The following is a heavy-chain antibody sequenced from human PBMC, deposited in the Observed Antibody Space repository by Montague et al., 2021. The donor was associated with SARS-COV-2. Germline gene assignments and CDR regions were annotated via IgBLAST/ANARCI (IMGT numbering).Heavy chain of an antibody. CDR2: INQGGAP. D-gene: IGHD3-9*01. CDR1: RGSFSNYY. J-gene: IGHJ3*02. Sequence: SETLSLTCAVSRGSFSNYYWIWIRQSPGKGLEWIGEINQGGAPNYTPSLKSRATISLDTSKKQISLKLNSVTVADTAVFFCARGRPVQGSFRHFDSISSGALDIWAQGSLVIVSS. CDR3: ARGRPVQGSFRHFDSISSGALDI. V-gene: IGHV4-34*01.